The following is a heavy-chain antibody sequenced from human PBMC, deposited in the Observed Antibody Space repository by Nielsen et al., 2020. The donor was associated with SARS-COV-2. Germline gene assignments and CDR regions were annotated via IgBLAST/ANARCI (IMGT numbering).Heavy chain of an antibody. J-gene: IGHJ3*01. Sequence: GESLNISCKGSGYNFTEYWISWVRQMRGKGLEWLGRIDPSESYVDYGPSFEGHVTISTDKSISTAYMKWGSLEASDTAMDYWASLNVRTAMVWGQGTMVTVSS. CDR1: GYNFTEYW. CDR3: ASLNVRTAMV. V-gene: IGHV5-10-1*01. CDR2: IDPSESYV. D-gene: IGHD2-8*01.